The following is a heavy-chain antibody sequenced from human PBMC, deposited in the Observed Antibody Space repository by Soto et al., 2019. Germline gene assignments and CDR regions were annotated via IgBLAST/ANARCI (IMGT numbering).Heavy chain of an antibody. D-gene: IGHD3-10*01. J-gene: IGHJ5*02. CDR1: GDSVSSNSAA. CDR3: ARGVRLLWFGEFRNWFDP. V-gene: IGHV6-1*01. Sequence: SQTLSLTCVISGDSVSSNSAAWNWIRQSPSRGLEWLGRTYYRSKWYNDYAVSVKSRITINPDTSKNQFSLQLNSVTPEDTAVYYCARGVRLLWFGEFRNWFDPWGQGTLVTVS. CDR2: TYYRSKWYN.